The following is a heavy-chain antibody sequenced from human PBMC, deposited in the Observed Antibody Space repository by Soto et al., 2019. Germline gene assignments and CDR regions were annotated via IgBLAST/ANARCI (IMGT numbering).Heavy chain of an antibody. CDR1: GFTFEDYA. V-gene: IGHV3-9*01. J-gene: IGHJ4*02. CDR3: AKDTSGWSNTFDY. D-gene: IGHD6-19*01. CDR2: ISWNSGSI. Sequence: SLRLSCAASGFTFEDYAMHWVRQAPGKGLEWVSSISWNSGSIGYADSVKGRFTISRDNARTSLYLQMNSLRAEDTALYYCAKDTSGWSNTFDYWGQGTLVTVSS.